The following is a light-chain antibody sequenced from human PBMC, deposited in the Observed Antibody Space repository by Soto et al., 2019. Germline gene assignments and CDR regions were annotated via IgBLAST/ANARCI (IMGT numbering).Light chain of an antibody. V-gene: IGKV3-20*01. CDR2: GAS. CDR1: QSVNKAY. J-gene: IGKJ1*01. Sequence: ENVGTQSPVTLSLSPGEGATLSCRASQSVNKAYLVWYQVKPGQAPRRLIYGASSRATGIPDRFSGRGFGTDFTLTIIRLEPEDFAVDYCQQYGDCRWTFGQGTKVDNK. CDR3: QQYGDCRWT.